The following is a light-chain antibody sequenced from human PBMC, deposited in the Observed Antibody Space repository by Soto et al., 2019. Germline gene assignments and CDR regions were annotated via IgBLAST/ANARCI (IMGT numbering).Light chain of an antibody. Sequence: DIQMTQSPSSLSASVGDRVTITCRASQSISSYLNWYQQKPGKAPKLLIYAASSLQSGVPSRFSGSGSGTDFTLTIGSLQPEDFATYYCQQSYSTPPITFGGGTKVDI. V-gene: IGKV1-39*01. CDR1: QSISSY. J-gene: IGKJ4*01. CDR3: QQSYSTPPIT. CDR2: AAS.